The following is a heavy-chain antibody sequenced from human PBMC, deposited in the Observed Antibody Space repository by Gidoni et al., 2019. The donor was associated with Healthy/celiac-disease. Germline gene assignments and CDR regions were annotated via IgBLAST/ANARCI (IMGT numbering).Heavy chain of an antibody. V-gene: IGHV3-53*01. J-gene: IGHJ4*02. D-gene: IGHD5-18*01. CDR2: IYSGGST. CDR1: GFTVSSNY. Sequence: EVQLVESGGGLIQPGGSLRHSCAAPGFTVSSNYMSWVRQAPGKGLEWVSVIYSGGSTYYAASVKGRFTISRDNSKNTLYLQMTSLRAEDTAVYYCARVYSYGLLSDYWGQGTLVTVSS. CDR3: ARVYSYGLLSDY.